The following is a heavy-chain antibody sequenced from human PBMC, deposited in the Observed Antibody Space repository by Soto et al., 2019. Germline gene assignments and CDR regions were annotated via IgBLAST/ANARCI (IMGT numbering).Heavy chain of an antibody. CDR2: ISSNGGST. D-gene: IGHD2-2*01. CDR3: ARKRSYCSSTSCSYPNHNYYYYMDV. V-gene: IGHV3-64*01. Sequence: GGSLRLSCAASGFTFSSYAMHWVRQAPGKGLEYVSAISSNGGSTYYANSVKGRFTISRDNSKNMLYLQMGSLRAEDMAVYYCARKRSYCSSTSCSYPNHNYYYYMDVWGKGTTVTVSS. J-gene: IGHJ6*03. CDR1: GFTFSSYA.